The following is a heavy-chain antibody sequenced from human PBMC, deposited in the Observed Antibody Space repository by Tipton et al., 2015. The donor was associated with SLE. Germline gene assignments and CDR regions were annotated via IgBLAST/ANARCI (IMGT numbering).Heavy chain of an antibody. J-gene: IGHJ3*01. D-gene: IGHD3-3*01. CDR3: ARHGYDFWSGYYHHVFDV. V-gene: IGHV4-59*08. CDR1: GGSITGYY. CDR2: IDQFGSA. Sequence: TLSLTCIVSGGSITGYYWSWIRQPPGKRLEWIGYIDQFGSANYNPSLQNRVTISVGRSKTQFSLKLRSVSAADSAMYYCARHGYDFWSGYYHHVFDVWGQGTMLTASS.